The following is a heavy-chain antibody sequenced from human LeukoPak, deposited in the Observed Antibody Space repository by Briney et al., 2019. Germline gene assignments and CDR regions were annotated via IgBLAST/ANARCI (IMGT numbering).Heavy chain of an antibody. CDR2: ISSSSSYI. CDR3: ARDSVLDY. D-gene: IGHD1-14*01. V-gene: IGHV3-21*01. J-gene: IGHJ4*02. CDR1: GFTFNIYA. Sequence: PGGSLRLSCAASGFTFNIYAMSWVRQAPGKGLEWVSSISSSSSYIYYADSVKGRFTISRDNAKNSLYLQMNSLRAEDTAVYYCARDSVLDYWGQGTLVTVSS.